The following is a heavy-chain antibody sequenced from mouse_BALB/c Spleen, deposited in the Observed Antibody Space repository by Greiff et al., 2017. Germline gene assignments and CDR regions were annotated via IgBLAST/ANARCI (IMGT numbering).Heavy chain of an antibody. CDR1: GYAFTNYL. J-gene: IGHJ3*01. CDR2: INPGSGGT. Sequence: QVHVKQSGAELVRPGTSVKVSCKASGYAFTNYLIEWVKQRPGQGLEWIGVINPGSGGTNYNEKFKGKATLTADKSSSTAYMQLSSLTSDDSAVYFCARRWGGAWFAYWGQGTLVTVSA. CDR3: ARRWGGAWFAY. D-gene: IGHD1-1*02. V-gene: IGHV1-54*01.